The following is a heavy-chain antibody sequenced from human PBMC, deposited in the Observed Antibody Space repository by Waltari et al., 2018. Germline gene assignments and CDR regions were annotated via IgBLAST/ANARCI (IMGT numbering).Heavy chain of an antibody. Sequence: SCKVSGYTPTELSMHWVRQAPGKGLEWMGGFDPEDGETLYAQKFQGRVTMSEDTSTDTAYRELGSLRSEDTAVDYCATAAAALDYGMDVWGQGTTVTV. V-gene: IGHV1-24*01. CDR3: ATAAAALDYGMDV. CDR2: FDPEDGET. J-gene: IGHJ6*02. CDR1: GYTPTELS. D-gene: IGHD6-13*01.